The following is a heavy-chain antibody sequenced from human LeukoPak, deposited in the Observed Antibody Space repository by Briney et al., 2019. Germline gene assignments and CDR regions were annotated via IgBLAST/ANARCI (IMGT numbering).Heavy chain of an antibody. V-gene: IGHV3-53*01. CDR3: AGGRSASSISYFDY. CDR2: IYSGVSA. J-gene: IGHJ4*02. D-gene: IGHD2-2*01. CDR1: GFSFSGDT. Sequence: GGSLRLSCAASGFSFSGDTMNWVRQAPGRGLEWVSIIYSGVSAYYADSVKGRFTISRDSSKNTLYLQMNSLRAEDTAVYYCAGGRSASSISYFDYWGQGTLVTVSS.